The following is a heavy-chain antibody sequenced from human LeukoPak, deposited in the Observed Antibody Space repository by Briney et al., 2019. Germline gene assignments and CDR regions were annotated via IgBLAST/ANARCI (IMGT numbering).Heavy chain of an antibody. D-gene: IGHD1-26*01. J-gene: IGHJ5*02. CDR3: VYGGSYYVA. CDR2: IKEDGSEK. V-gene: IGHV3-7*01. Sequence: PGGSLRLSCAASGFTFTSYWMTWVRQAPGTGLELVANIKEDGSEKYYVDSVKGRFTISRDNAKNSPYLQMNSLRAEDTAVYYCVYGGSYYVAWGQGTLVTVSS. CDR1: GFTFTSYW.